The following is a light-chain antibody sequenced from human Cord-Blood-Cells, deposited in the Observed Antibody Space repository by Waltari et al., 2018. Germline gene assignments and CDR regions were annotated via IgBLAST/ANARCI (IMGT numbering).Light chain of an antibody. CDR2: AAS. V-gene: IGKV1-39*01. CDR3: QQSYSTPLT. CDR1: QRISSY. Sequence: DIQMTQSPSSLSASVGDRVTITCRASQRISSYLNWYQQKPGKAPKRLIYAASSLQSGVPSRFSGSGSGTDFTLTISSLQPEDFATYYCQQSYSTPLTFGGGTKVEIK. J-gene: IGKJ4*01.